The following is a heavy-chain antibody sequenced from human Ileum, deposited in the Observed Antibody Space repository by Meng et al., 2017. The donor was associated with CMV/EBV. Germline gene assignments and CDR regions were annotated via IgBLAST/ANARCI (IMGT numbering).Heavy chain of an antibody. V-gene: IGHV3-33*06. D-gene: IGHD6-19*01. J-gene: IGHJ6*02. CDR3: AKTGLVAYYGMDV. CDR2: IWYDGSNK. Sequence: GESLKISCAASGFTFSSYAMHWVRQAPGKGLEWVAVIWYDGSNKYYADSVKGRFTISRDNSKNTLYLQMNSLRAEDTAVYYCAKTGLVAYYGMDVWGQGTTVTVSS. CDR1: GFTFSSYA.